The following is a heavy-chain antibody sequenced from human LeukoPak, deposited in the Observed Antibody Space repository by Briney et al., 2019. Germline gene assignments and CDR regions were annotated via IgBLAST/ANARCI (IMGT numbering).Heavy chain of an antibody. CDR1: GFTFSSYW. D-gene: IGHD6-13*01. V-gene: IGHV3-7*01. CDR3: ARRDSSSWYNYYYYYYMDV. CDR2: IKQDGSEK. Sequence: GGSLRLSCAASGFTFSSYWMSWVRQAPGEGLEWVANIKQDGSEKYYVDSVKGRFTISRDNAKNSLYLQMNSLRAEDTAVYYCARRDSSSWYNYYYYYYMDVWGKGTTVTVSS. J-gene: IGHJ6*03.